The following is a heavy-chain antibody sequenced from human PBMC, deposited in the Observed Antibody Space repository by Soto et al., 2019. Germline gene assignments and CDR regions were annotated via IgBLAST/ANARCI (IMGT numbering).Heavy chain of an antibody. V-gene: IGHV3-23*01. Sequence: GGSLRLSCAASGFTFSNAWMNWVRQAPGKGLEWVSGLSKSGESTYYADSVKGRFTISRDNSKDTLYLQMNSLRAEDTAVYYCAKATRLDYWGQGTLVTVS. CDR1: GFTFSNAW. CDR2: LSKSGEST. J-gene: IGHJ4*02. CDR3: AKATRLDY.